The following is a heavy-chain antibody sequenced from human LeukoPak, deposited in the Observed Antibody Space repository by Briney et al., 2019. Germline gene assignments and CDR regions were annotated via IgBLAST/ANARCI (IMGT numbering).Heavy chain of an antibody. CDR1: GGSISSYY. CDR3: ARDMAWDYYGSGSYLPDY. D-gene: IGHD3-10*01. Sequence: PSETLSLTCTVSGGSISSYYWSWLRQPAGKGLEWVRRIYTSGSTNYNPSLKSRVTMSVDTSKNQFSLKLSSVTAADTAVYYCARDMAWDYYGSGSYLPDYWGQGTLVTVSS. J-gene: IGHJ4*02. V-gene: IGHV4-4*07. CDR2: IYTSGST.